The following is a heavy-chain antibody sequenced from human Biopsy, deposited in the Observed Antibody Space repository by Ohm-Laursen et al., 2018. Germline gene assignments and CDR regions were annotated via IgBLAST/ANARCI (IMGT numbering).Heavy chain of an antibody. D-gene: IGHD4-11*01. CDR3: ARDGKRWDYSTYFSWHFDL. CDR1: GFTFTSYA. CDR2: VSYDGSGE. V-gene: IGHV3-30*03. Sequence: SLRLSCTASGFTFTSYAMHWVRQAPGKGLEWVAVVSYDGSGEYYADSLQGRFIISRDNPKNTVDLQMNSLRAEDTAVYFCARDGKRWDYSTYFSWHFDLWGRGTLVTVSS. J-gene: IGHJ2*01.